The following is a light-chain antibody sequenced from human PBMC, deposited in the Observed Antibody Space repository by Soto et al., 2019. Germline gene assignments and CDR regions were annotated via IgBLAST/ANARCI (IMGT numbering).Light chain of an antibody. J-gene: IGLJ1*01. CDR1: SSDVGGFEY. CDR3: GSITRSSTSV. Sequence: QSALSQPASVSGSPGQSITISCTGTSSDVGGFEYVSWYQHQPGKAPKLIIYDVTKRPSGVSNRFSGSKSGNTASLTISGIQADDEGDYYCGSITRSSTSVFGTGTKGTVL. CDR2: DVT. V-gene: IGLV2-14*01.